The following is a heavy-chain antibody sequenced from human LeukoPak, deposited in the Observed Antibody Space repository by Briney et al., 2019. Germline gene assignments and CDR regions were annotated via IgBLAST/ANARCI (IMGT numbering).Heavy chain of an antibody. CDR2: IGTAGDT. D-gene: IGHD3-22*01. J-gene: IGHJ4*02. CDR3: ARDTGYYDSSGYRN. CDR1: GFTFSSYD. V-gene: IGHV3-13*01. Sequence: PGGSLRLSCAASGFTFSSYDMHWVRQATGKGLEWVSAIGTAGDTYYPGSVKGRFTISRENAKNSLYLQMNSLRAGDTAVYYCARDTGYYDSSGYRNWGQGTLVTVSS.